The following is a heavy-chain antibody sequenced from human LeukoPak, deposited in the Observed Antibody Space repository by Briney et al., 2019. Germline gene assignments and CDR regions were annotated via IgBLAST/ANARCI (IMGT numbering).Heavy chain of an antibody. V-gene: IGHV4-59*08. J-gene: IGHJ3*02. D-gene: IGHD2-8*01. CDR3: ARHRQYDADAFDI. CDR2: ISYSGNT. CDR1: GGSINSYY. Sequence: SETLSLTCTVSGGSINSYYWTWIRQPPGKRLEWIGFISYSGNTKYNPSHKSRVTISGDMSKNQFTVKLISVTAADTAVYFCARHRQYDADAFDIWGQGTMVTVSS.